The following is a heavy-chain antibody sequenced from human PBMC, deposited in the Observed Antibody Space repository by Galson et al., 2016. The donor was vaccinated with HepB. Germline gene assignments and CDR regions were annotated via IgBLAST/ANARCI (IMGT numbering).Heavy chain of an antibody. CDR2: IIPLFGIP. D-gene: IGHD3-22*01. CDR3: ARLERQFYYDPNAYPGAFDV. Sequence: SVKVSCKASGGSFNSYTTHWVRQAPGQGLEWMGGIIPLFGIPKYALRFQGRLSITADESTNTNYLEMSSLRSEDTAVYYCARLERQFYYDPNAYPGAFDVWGRGTSVIVSS. CDR1: GGSFNSYT. J-gene: IGHJ3*01. V-gene: IGHV1-69*13.